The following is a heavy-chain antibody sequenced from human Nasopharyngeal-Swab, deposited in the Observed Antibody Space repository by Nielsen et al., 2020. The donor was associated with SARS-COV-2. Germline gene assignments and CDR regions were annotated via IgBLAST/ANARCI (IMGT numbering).Heavy chain of an antibody. D-gene: IGHD2-15*01. CDR3: ARMDAATDF. V-gene: IGHV4-59*08. J-gene: IGHJ4*02. CDR1: GGSINDYY. Sequence: ESLQISCTVSGGSINDYYWNWIRQPPGKGLEWVGYVYYTGGTSYNPSLKSRVTISLDTSKKQFSLRLTSVTPADTAIYYCARMDAATDFWGQGTLVTVSS. CDR2: VYYTGGT.